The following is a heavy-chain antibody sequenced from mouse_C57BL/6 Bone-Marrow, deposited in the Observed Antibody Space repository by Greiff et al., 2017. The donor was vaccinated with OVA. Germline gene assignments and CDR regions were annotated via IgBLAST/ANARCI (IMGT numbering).Heavy chain of an antibody. CDR2: INPYNGDT. V-gene: IGHV1-20*01. CDR1: GYSFTGYF. J-gene: IGHJ4*01. CDR3: ARDGNYEYYYARDY. D-gene: IGHD2-1*01. Sequence: EVQLQQSGPELVKPGDSVKISCKASGYSFTGYFMNWVMQSHGKSLEWIGRINPYNGDTFYNQKFKGKATLTVDKSSSTAHMELRSLTSEDSAVYYCARDGNYEYYYARDYWGQGTSVTVSS.